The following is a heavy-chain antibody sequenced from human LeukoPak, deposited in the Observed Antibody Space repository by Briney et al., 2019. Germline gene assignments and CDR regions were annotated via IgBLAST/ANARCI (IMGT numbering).Heavy chain of an antibody. V-gene: IGHV3-7*01. Sequence: GSLRLSCAASGFTFSSYAMSWVRQAPGKGLEWVANIKQDGSEKYYVDSVKGRFTISRDNAKNSLYLQMNSLRAEDTAVYYCARELEMATNTLDYWGQGTLVTVSS. CDR3: ARELEMATNTLDY. CDR1: GFTFSSYA. CDR2: IKQDGSEK. D-gene: IGHD5-24*01. J-gene: IGHJ4*02.